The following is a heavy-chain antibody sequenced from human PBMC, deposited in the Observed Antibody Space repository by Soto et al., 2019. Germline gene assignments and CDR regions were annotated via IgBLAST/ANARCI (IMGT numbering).Heavy chain of an antibody. V-gene: IGHV3-30*18. Sequence: QVQLVESGGGVVQPGRSLRLSCAASGFTFSSYGMHWVRQAPGKGLEWVAVISYDGSNKYYADSLKGRFTVSRDNSKNTLYLQMSSLRAYDTAVYYCVKDGSSGWPYYYGMDVWGQGTTVTVSS. CDR2: ISYDGSNK. J-gene: IGHJ6*02. CDR1: GFTFSSYG. D-gene: IGHD6-19*01. CDR3: VKDGSSGWPYYYGMDV.